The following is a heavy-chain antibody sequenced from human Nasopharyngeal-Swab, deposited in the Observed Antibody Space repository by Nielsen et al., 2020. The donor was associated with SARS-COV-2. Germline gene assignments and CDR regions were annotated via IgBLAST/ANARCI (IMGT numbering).Heavy chain of an antibody. D-gene: IGHD3-16*01. V-gene: IGHV3-30-3*01. Sequence: GESLKISCAASGFIFSNYAMHWVRQAPGKGLEWVAVVASGESFQHYADSVQGRFTIARDQSKNTLSLQMNSLRLDDTAVYYCAKEAGGGRSSGLDYWGQGILVAVSP. CDR2: VASGESFQ. CDR3: AKEAGGGRSSGLDY. J-gene: IGHJ4*02. CDR1: GFIFSNYA.